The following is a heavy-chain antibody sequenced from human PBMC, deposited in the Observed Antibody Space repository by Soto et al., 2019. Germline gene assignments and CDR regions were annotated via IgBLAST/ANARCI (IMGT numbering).Heavy chain of an antibody. J-gene: IGHJ6*03. CDR3: ARGDCVGVTCYSLAGSFYYYMDV. CDR2: INRDGSVS. CDR1: GFTFSNYW. D-gene: IGHD2-15*01. Sequence: EVQLVESGGGLVQPGGSLRLSCAASGFTFSNYWMYWVRQAPGKGLVWVSRINRDGSVSSYADSVKGRLTISRDNVKNTLDRKTDSLRAEDTAVYYCARGDCVGVTCYSLAGSFYYYMDVWGKGTTVTVFS. V-gene: IGHV3-74*01.